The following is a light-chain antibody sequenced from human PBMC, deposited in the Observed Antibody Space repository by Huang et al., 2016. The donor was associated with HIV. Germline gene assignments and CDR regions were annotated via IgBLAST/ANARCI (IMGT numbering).Light chain of an antibody. J-gene: IGKJ1*01. CDR3: QQCGDSTWT. V-gene: IGKV3-20*01. CDR1: QYVADAY. CDR2: GAS. Sequence: EIVLTQSPGILSLSPGDRATLSCRASQYVADAYVAWYQHIPGQSPSILIYGASRRDPGITDRFSGSGFATDFNLTISRLEPEDFAVYYCQQCGDSTWTFGQGTKVEVK.